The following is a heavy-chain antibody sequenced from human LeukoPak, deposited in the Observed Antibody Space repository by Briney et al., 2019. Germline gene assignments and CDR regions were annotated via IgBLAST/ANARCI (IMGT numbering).Heavy chain of an antibody. V-gene: IGHV3-30*03. D-gene: IGHD3-3*01. CDR1: GFTFSSYG. CDR3: ARIPLPGIYDFWSGYYFDY. CDR2: ISYDGRNK. Sequence: GGSLRLSCAASGFTFSSYGMHWVRQAPGKGLEWVAVISYDGRNKYYADSVKGRFTISRDNSKNTLYLQMNSLRAEDTAVYYCARIPLPGIYDFWSGYYFDYWGQGTLVTVSS. J-gene: IGHJ4*02.